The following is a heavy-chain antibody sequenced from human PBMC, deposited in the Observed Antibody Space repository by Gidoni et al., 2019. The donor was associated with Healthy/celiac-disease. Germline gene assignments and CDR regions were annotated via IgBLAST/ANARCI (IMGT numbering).Heavy chain of an antibody. D-gene: IGHD3-10*01. CDR3: ARLYGSASYYRDDY. Sequence: QVQMVQSGAEVKKPGASVKVSCKAAGYTFTSSDINWVRQATGQGIEWMGWMNPNSGNTGYPQKFQGRVTMTRNTSISTAYMELSSLSSEDTAVYYCARLYGSASYYRDDYWGQGTLVTVSS. J-gene: IGHJ4*02. CDR1: GYTFTSSD. CDR2: MNPNSGNT. V-gene: IGHV1-8*01.